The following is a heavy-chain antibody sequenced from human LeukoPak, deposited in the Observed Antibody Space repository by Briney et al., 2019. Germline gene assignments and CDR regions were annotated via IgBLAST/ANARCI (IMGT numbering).Heavy chain of an antibody. Sequence: GSVKVSCKASGYTFTSYGISWVRQAPGQGLEWMGWISAYNGNTNYAQKLQGRVTMTTDTSTSTAYMELRSLRSDDTAVYYCAREPQFMTRAFHTWGQSTPVNVCS. D-gene: IGHD3-16*01. CDR2: ISAYNGNT. CDR3: AREPQFMTRAFHT. V-gene: IGHV1-18*01. J-gene: IGHJ3*02. CDR1: GYTFTSYG.